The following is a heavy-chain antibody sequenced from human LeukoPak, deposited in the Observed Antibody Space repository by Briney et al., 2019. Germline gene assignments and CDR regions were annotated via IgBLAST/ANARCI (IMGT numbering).Heavy chain of an antibody. CDR2: INHSGST. V-gene: IGHV4-34*01. CDR3: ARGGAARPAIAVAGRAKKNQFNY. J-gene: IGHJ4*02. Sequence: SETLSLTCAVYGGSFSGYYWSWIRQPPGKGLEWIGEINHSGSTNYNPSLKSRVTISVDTSKNQFSLKLSSVTAADTAVYYCARGGAARPAIAVAGRAKKNQFNYWGQGTLVTVSS. CDR1: GGSFSGYY. D-gene: IGHD6-19*01.